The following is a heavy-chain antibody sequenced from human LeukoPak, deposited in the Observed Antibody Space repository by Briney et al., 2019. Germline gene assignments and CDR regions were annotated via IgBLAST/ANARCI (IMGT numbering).Heavy chain of an antibody. Sequence: SETLSLTCTVSGYSISSGYYWGWIRQPPGKGLEWIGSIYHSGSTYYNPSLKSRVTIPVDTSKNQFSLKLSSVTAADTAVYYCARDPLLTGYIGVWGQGTLVTVSS. V-gene: IGHV4-38-2*02. CDR3: ARDPLLTGYIGV. D-gene: IGHD3-9*01. CDR2: IYHSGST. CDR1: GYSISSGYY. J-gene: IGHJ4*02.